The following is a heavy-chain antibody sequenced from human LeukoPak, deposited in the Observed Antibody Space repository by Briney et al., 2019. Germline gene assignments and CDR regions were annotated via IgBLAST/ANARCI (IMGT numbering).Heavy chain of an antibody. V-gene: IGHV3-53*01. J-gene: IGHJ6*02. CDR2: IYSGGST. CDR1: GFTFSSYS. CDR3: ARDQPYYYGMDV. Sequence: GESLRLSCAASGFTFSSYSMNWVRQAPGKGLEWVSVIYSGGSTYYADSVKGRFTISRDNSKNTLYLQMNSLRAEDTAVYYCARDQPYYYGMDVWGQGTTVTVSS.